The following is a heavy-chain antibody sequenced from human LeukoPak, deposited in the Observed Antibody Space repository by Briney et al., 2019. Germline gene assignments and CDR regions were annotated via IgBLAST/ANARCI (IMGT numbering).Heavy chain of an antibody. V-gene: IGHV4-34*01. CDR3: ARRGVVITGDFGY. CDR1: GGSFSGYY. CDR2: INHSGST. J-gene: IGHJ4*02. Sequence: SETLSLTCAVYGGSFSGYYWSWIRQPPGKGLEWIGEINHSGSTNYNPSLKSRVTISVDTSKNQFSLKLSSVTAADTAVYYCARRGVVITGDFGYWGQGTLVTVSS. D-gene: IGHD3-22*01.